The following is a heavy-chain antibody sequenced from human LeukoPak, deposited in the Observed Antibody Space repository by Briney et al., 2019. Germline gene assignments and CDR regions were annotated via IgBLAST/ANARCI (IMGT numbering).Heavy chain of an antibody. Sequence: SETLSLTCTVSGGSISSYYSSWIRQPPGKGLEWIGYIYYSGSTNYNPSLKSRVTISVDTSKNQFSLKLSSVTAADTAVYYCARTHGIAVTYYFDYWGQGTLVTVSS. D-gene: IGHD6-19*01. V-gene: IGHV4-59*01. J-gene: IGHJ4*02. CDR1: GGSISSYY. CDR3: ARTHGIAVTYYFDY. CDR2: IYYSGST.